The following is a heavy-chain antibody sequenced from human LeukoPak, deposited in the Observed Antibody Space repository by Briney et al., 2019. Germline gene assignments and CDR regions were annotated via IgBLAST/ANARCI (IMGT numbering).Heavy chain of an antibody. V-gene: IGHV1-2*02. CDR2: INPNSGGT. Sequence: ASVKVSCKASGYTFTGYYMHWVRQAPGQGLEWMGWINPNSGGTNYAQKFQGRVTMTRDTSITTLYMELSSLRSDDTAIYYCVRENWHYDYWGQGTQATVSS. D-gene: IGHD1-7*01. CDR1: GYTFTGYY. J-gene: IGHJ4*02. CDR3: VRENWHYDY.